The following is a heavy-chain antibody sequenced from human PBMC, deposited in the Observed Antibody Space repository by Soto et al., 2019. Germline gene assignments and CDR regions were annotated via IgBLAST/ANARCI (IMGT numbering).Heavy chain of an antibody. CDR2: IYYSGST. CDR1: GGSISSSSYY. CDR3: ARLHSAEYCTNGVCSILPEHFDY. Sequence: SETLSLTCTVSGGSISSSSYYWGWIRQPPGKGLEWIGSIYYSGSTYYNPSLKSRVTISVDTSKNQFSLKLSSVTAADTAVYYCARLHSAEYCTNGVCSILPEHFDYWGQGTLVTVSS. D-gene: IGHD2-8*01. V-gene: IGHV4-39*01. J-gene: IGHJ4*02.